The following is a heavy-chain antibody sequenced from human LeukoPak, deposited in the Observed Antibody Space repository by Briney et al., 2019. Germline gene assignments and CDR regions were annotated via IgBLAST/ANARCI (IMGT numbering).Heavy chain of an antibody. J-gene: IGHJ4*02. CDR2: IYTNGNT. D-gene: IGHD4-17*01. CDR3: ARRAGEYSHPYDY. V-gene: IGHV3-53*01. CDR1: GFTASSNY. Sequence: GGSLRLSCAASGFTASSNYMSWVRQAPGKGLEWVSVIYTNGNTYYADSVKGRFTISRDNSKNNLYLQMNSLRAEDTAVYYCARRAGEYSHPYDYWGQGTLVTVSS.